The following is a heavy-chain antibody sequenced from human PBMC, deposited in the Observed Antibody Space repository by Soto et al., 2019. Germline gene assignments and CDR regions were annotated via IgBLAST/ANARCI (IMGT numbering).Heavy chain of an antibody. CDR1: GFTFSTSW. Sequence: EVQLVESGGGLVQPGGSLRLSCAASGFTFSTSWMHWVRQTPGKGLVWVSHINLDGSITNYADSAKGRSTIPRDNAKHPLFLQMNNLRPEDTSVYFCARDIGYGGNWGKGTLVTVSS. J-gene: IGHJ4*02. D-gene: IGHD3-16*01. CDR3: ARDIGYGGN. V-gene: IGHV3-74*01. CDR2: INLDGSIT.